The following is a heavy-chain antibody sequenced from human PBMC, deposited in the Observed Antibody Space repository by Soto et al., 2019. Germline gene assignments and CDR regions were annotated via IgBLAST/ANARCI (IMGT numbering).Heavy chain of an antibody. Sequence: EVQLVESGGGLVQPGGSLRLSCAASGFTFSSYAMHWVRQAPGKGLEYVSLISGNGGSTYYANSVKGRFTISRDNSKNTLYLQMGSLRPEDMAVYYCARGGNEGLVGAPPYWGQGTLVTVSS. CDR3: ARGGNEGLVGAPPY. V-gene: IGHV3-64*01. CDR1: GFTFSSYA. CDR2: ISGNGGST. J-gene: IGHJ4*02. D-gene: IGHD1-26*01.